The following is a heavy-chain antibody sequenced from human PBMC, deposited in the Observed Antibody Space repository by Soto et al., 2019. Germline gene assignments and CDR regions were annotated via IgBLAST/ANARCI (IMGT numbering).Heavy chain of an antibody. CDR1: GFTFSSYG. Sequence: QVQLVESGGGVVQPGRSLRLSCAASGFTFSSYGMHWVRQAPGKGLEWVAVIWYDGSNKYYADSVKGRFTISRDNSKNTLYLQMNSLRAEDRAVYYCARVSGPSSGYHDLHFDYWGRGTLVTVSS. CDR3: ARVSGPSSGYHDLHFDY. CDR2: IWYDGSNK. V-gene: IGHV3-33*01. J-gene: IGHJ4*02. D-gene: IGHD3-22*01.